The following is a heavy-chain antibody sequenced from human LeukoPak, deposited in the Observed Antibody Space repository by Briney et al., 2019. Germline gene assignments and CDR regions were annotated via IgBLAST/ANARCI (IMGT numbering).Heavy chain of an antibody. J-gene: IGHJ6*02. CDR3: AKHMSATNTYSFFGLDV. V-gene: IGHV3-9*01. CDR2: INWNGGGT. Sequence: SGRSLRLSCAATGFTFKDYGMHWVRQPPGKGLEWVSSINWNGGGTDYADSVKGRFTISRDNAKNSLYLQLSSLRPEDTALYYCAKHMSATNTYSFFGLDVWGQGTTVTVSS. CDR1: GFTFKDYG. D-gene: IGHD1-26*01.